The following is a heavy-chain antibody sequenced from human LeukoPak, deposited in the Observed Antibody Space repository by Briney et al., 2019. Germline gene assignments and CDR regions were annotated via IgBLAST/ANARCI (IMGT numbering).Heavy chain of an antibody. CDR1: GYTFTSYY. V-gene: IGHV1-46*01. Sequence: ASVKVSCKASGYTFTSYYMHWVRQAPGQGLEWMGIINPSGGSTSYAQKFQGRVTMTRDTSTSTVYMELSSLRSEDTAVYYCARDVGKWEPLHFFDYWGQGTLVTVSS. CDR3: ARDVGKWEPLHFFDY. J-gene: IGHJ4*02. D-gene: IGHD1-26*01. CDR2: INPSGGST.